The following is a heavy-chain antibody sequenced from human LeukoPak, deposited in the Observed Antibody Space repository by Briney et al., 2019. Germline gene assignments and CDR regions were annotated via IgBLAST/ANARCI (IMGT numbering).Heavy chain of an antibody. D-gene: IGHD3-22*01. CDR2: ISYDGRNK. CDR1: GFTFSSYA. Sequence: GALRLSCAASGFTFSSYAMHWVRQAPGKGLEWVAVISYDGRNKYYADSVKGRFTISRDNSKNTLYLQMNSLRAEDTAVYYCARDIAPSDYYDSSGYHSPPDYWGQGTLVTVSS. CDR3: ARDIAPSDYYDSSGYHSPPDY. J-gene: IGHJ4*02. V-gene: IGHV3-30*04.